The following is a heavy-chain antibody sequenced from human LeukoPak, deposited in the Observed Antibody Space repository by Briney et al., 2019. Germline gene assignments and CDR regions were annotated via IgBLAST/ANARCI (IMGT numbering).Heavy chain of an antibody. V-gene: IGHV3-30*04. D-gene: IGHD3-10*01. J-gene: IGHJ4*02. Sequence: PGRSLRLSCAASGFTFSSYAMHWVRQAPGKGLEWVAVISYDGSNKYYADSVKGRFTISRDNSKNTLYLQMNSLRAEDTAVYYCAKGDGSGSYIVRGFDYWGQGTLVTVSS. CDR3: AKGDGSGSYIVRGFDY. CDR2: ISYDGSNK. CDR1: GFTFSSYA.